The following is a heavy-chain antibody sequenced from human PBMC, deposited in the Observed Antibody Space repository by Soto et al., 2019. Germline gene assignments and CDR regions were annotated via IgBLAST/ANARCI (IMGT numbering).Heavy chain of an antibody. CDR3: ARDSPLASRDWSDP. CDR1: GYTFTSHG. V-gene: IGHV1-18*04. J-gene: IGHJ5*02. CDR2: ISANNGNT. Sequence: QVQLVQSGAEVKKPGASVKVSCKASGYTFTSHGVTWVRQAPGQGLEWMGWISANNGNTEYAQKFQGRVTMTRDTSTSTAYMELRSLRSDDTAVYYCARDSPLASRDWSDPWGQGTQVTVSS.